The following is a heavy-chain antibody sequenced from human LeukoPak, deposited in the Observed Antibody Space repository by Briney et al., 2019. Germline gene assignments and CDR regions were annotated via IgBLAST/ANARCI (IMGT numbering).Heavy chain of an antibody. CDR1: GFTFSSYG. D-gene: IGHD2-15*01. V-gene: IGHV3-30*18. CDR2: ISYDGSNK. J-gene: IGHJ4*02. CDR3: AKDQESGSPDY. Sequence: PGRSLRLSCAASGFTFSSYGMHWVRQAPGKGLEWAAVISYDGSNKYYADSVKGRFTISRDNSKNTLYLQMNSLRAEDTAVYYCAKDQESGSPDYWGQGTLVTVSS.